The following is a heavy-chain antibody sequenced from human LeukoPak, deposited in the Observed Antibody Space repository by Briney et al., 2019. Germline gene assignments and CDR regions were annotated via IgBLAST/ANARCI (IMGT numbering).Heavy chain of an antibody. CDR1: GFTFSSYG. D-gene: IGHD3-10*01. CDR3: AKGPGSGSYPSY. V-gene: IGHV3-30*18. Sequence: GGSLRLSCAASGFTFSSYGMHWVRQAPGKGLEWVAVISYDGSNKYYADSVKGRFTISRDSSKNTLYLQMNSLRAEDTAVYYCAKGPGSGSYPSYWGQGTLVTVSS. J-gene: IGHJ4*02. CDR2: ISYDGSNK.